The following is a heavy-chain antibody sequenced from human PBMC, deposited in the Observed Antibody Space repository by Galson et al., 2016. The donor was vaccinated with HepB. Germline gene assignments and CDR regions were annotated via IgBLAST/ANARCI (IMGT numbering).Heavy chain of an antibody. D-gene: IGHD1-26*01. Sequence: SLRLSCAASGFTVSSNYMSWVRQAPGKGLEWVSVIYSGGSTYYADPVKGRFITSRDNSKNTVYLQMNSLRAEDTAVYYCARGYGSYHDYWGQGIQVTVSS. CDR2: IYSGGST. V-gene: IGHV3-66*01. CDR1: GFTVSSNY. CDR3: ARGYGSYHDY. J-gene: IGHJ4*02.